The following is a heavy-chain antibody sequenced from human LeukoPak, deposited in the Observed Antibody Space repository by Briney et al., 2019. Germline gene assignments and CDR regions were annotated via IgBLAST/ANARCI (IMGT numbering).Heavy chain of an antibody. CDR2: ISGSGGST. Sequence: GGSLRLSCAASGFTFSSYAMSWVRQAPGKGLEWVSAISGSGGSTYYADSVKGGVTISRDNSKNTLYLQMSSLRAEDTAVYYCAKVAGNSVSYGYSSDDYWGQGTLVTVSS. CDR3: AKVAGNSVSYGYSSDDY. D-gene: IGHD5-18*01. CDR1: GFTFSSYA. J-gene: IGHJ4*02. V-gene: IGHV3-23*01.